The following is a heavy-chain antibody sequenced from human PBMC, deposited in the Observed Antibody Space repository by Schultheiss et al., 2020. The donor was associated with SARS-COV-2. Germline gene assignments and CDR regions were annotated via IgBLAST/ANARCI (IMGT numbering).Heavy chain of an antibody. CDR3: ARGHQQLVLLH. J-gene: IGHJ4*02. CDR1: GGSISSYY. Sequence: SETLSLTCTVSGGSISSYYWSWIRQPPGKGLEWIGYIYYSGSTNYNPSLKSRVTISVDKSKNQFSLKLSSVTAADTAVYYCARGHQQLVLLHWGQGTLVTVSS. D-gene: IGHD6-13*01. V-gene: IGHV4-59*12. CDR2: IYYSGST.